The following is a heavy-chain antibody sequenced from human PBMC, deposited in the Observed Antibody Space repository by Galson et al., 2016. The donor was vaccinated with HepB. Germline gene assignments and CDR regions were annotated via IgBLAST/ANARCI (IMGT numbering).Heavy chain of an antibody. CDR2: INSDGSNT. D-gene: IGHD4-17*01. CDR3: ARGPYGDYVIDY. V-gene: IGHV3-74*01. Sequence: LRLSCAASGFAFSSYWMHWVRQAPGTGLVWVSRINSDGSNTACADSVKGRFTISRDNAKNTLYLQMNSLRGEDTAVYYCARGPYGDYVIDYWGQGTLVTVSS. J-gene: IGHJ4*02. CDR1: GFAFSSYW.